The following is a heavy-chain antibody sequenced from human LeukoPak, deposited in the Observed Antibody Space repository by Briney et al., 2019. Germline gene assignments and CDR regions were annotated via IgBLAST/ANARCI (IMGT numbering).Heavy chain of an antibody. V-gene: IGHV3-21*06. Sequence: GGSLRLSCAASGFVFSNYNMNWVRQAPGKGLEWVSSISSGSVSIHYADSVKGRFTISRDNSKNSLFLQMKSLRDEDTAVYFCARRDGHSSFDPWGQGTLVTVSS. CDR2: ISSGSVSI. CDR3: ARRDGHSSFDP. D-gene: IGHD6-13*01. CDR1: GFVFSNYN. J-gene: IGHJ5*02.